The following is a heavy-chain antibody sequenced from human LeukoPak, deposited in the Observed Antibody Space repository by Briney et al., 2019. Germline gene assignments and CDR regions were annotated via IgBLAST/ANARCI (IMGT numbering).Heavy chain of an antibody. V-gene: IGHV4-61*02. CDR1: GGSISSGSYY. D-gene: IGHD6-13*01. CDR2: IYTSGST. J-gene: IGHJ4*02. Sequence: PSQTLSLTCTVSGGSISSGSYYWSWIQQPAGKGLEWIGRIYTSGSTNYNPSLKSRVTISVDTSKNQFSLKLSSVTAADTAVYYCASGIAADLYWGQGTLLTVSS. CDR3: ASGIAADLY.